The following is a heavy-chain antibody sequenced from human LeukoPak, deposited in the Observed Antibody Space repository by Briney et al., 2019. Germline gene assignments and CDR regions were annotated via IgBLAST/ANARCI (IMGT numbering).Heavy chain of an antibody. CDR1: GYTFTSYD. Sequence: ASVKVSCKASGYTFTSYDINWVRQATGQGLEWMGWMNPNSGNTGYAQKSQGRVTITRNTSISTAYMELSSLRSEDTAVYYCARGERNYDFWSGLTRYYFDYWGQGTLVTVSS. J-gene: IGHJ4*02. CDR3: ARGERNYDFWSGLTRYYFDY. CDR2: MNPNSGNT. D-gene: IGHD3-3*01. V-gene: IGHV1-8*03.